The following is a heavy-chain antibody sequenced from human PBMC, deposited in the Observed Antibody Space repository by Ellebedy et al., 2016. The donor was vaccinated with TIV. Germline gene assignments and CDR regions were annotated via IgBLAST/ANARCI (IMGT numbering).Heavy chain of an antibody. CDR1: GGSISNYY. CDR2: IYYSGTT. J-gene: IGHJ5*02. V-gene: IGHV4-59*01. Sequence: MPSETLSLTCTVSGGSISNYYWSWIRQPPGKGLEWIGYIYYSGTTNYNPSLKSRVTISVDTSKNQFSLKLNSVTAADTAVHFCARLSNGYNYWWFDPWGQGTLVTVSS. CDR3: ARLSNGYNYWWFDP. D-gene: IGHD5-24*01.